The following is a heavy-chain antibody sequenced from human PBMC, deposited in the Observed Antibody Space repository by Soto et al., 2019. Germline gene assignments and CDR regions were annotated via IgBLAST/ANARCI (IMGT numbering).Heavy chain of an antibody. CDR2: IYPSGSP. J-gene: IGHJ6*02. CDR3: ARRPNYGSGSYSGYYYYGMDV. CDR1: GGSISSGGYS. V-gene: IGHV4-30-2*03. D-gene: IGHD3-10*01. Sequence: SETLSLTCAVSGGSISSGGYSWSWIRQPPGKGLEWLGYIYPSGSPYYNPSLKSRVTISVDTSKNQFSLKLSSVPAADTAVYYCARRPNYGSGSYSGYYYYGMDVWGQGTTVTVSS.